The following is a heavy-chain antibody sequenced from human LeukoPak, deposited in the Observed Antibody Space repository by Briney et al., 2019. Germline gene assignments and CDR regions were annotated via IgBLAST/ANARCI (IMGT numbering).Heavy chain of an antibody. CDR2: IGPHSRAT. CDR3: VREGNDLLSKDFDY. V-gene: IGHV1-2*02. D-gene: IGHD2/OR15-2a*01. Sequence: ASVKVSCKPSGFTSNDYYIRWVRQAPGQGLEWMGYIGPHSRATSSPQEFQGRVTMTRDTSMTTAYMELTRLTSDDTALYYCVREGNDLLSKDFDYWGQGTLVTVSS. J-gene: IGHJ4*02. CDR1: GFTSNDYY.